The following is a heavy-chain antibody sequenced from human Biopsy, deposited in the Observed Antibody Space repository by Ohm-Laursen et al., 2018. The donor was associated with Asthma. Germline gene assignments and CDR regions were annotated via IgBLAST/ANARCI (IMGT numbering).Heavy chain of an antibody. J-gene: IGHJ2*01. D-gene: IGHD6-13*01. CDR1: GDAMSTSGSY. CDR2: LYYSGRT. Sequence: SDTLSLTCIVSGDAMSTSGSYWGWIRQSPGKGLEWIGGLYYSGRTYYNPSLESRVTISADTSKNNFSLKVTSVTAADTAVYYCARAVSSSSYWYFDLWGRGDLVTVSS. CDR3: ARAVSSSSYWYFDL. V-gene: IGHV4-39*02.